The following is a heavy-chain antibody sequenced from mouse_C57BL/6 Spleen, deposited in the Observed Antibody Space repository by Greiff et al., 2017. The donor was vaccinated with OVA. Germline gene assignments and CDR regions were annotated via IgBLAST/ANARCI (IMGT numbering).Heavy chain of an antibody. D-gene: IGHD2-4*01. CDR2: ISSGGSYT. V-gene: IGHV5-6*01. J-gene: IGHJ3*01. CDR1: GFTFSSYG. Sequence: EVQRVESGGDLVKPGGSLKLSCAASGFTFSSYGMSWVRQTPDKRLEWVATISSGGSYTYYPDSVKGRFTISRDNAKNTLYLQMSSLKSEDTAMYYGARRGYYDYDWFAYWGQGTLVTVSA. CDR3: ARRGYYDYDWFAY.